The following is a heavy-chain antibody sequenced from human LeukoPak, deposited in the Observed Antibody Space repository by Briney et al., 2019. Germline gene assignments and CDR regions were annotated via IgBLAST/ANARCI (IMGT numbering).Heavy chain of an antibody. D-gene: IGHD5-18*01. Sequence: SETLSLTCTVSGGSISNYFWTWIRQPAGKELEWIGRIYSSGTTNYNPSLKSRVTMSVDTSKNQFSLKMTSVTAADTAVYYCARGVYSYGNNWFDPWGQGTLVTVSS. J-gene: IGHJ5*02. V-gene: IGHV4-4*07. CDR2: IYSSGTT. CDR3: ARGVYSYGNNWFDP. CDR1: GGSISNYF.